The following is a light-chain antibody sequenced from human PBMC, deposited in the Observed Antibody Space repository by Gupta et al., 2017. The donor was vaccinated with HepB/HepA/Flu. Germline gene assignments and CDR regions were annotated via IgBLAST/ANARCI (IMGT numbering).Light chain of an antibody. J-gene: IGKJ4*01. Sequence: DIVMTQSSDSLSLSLGERATVNCKSSQSVLFSSNNKNYFAWYHQKAGQPPKLLIYWASARESGVPDRFSGSGSGTDFTLTISSLQAEDVAVYYCQQELRSPHTVGRGTRVEIK. CDR2: WAS. CDR1: QSVLFSSNNKNY. CDR3: QQELRSPHT. V-gene: IGKV4-1*01.